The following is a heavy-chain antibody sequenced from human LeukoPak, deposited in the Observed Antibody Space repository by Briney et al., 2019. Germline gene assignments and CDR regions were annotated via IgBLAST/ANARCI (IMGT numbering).Heavy chain of an antibody. Sequence: GGSLRLSCAASGFTFRTSPMSWVRQAPGRGLEWVSSISGSGSTTFYGDSVQGRFTISRDNSKNTLYLQMNSLRAEDTAVYYCAKDMRDSYDSSGTDVFDIWGQGTMVTVSS. J-gene: IGHJ3*02. CDR1: GFTFRTSP. CDR3: AKDMRDSYDSSGTDVFDI. D-gene: IGHD3-22*01. V-gene: IGHV3-23*01. CDR2: ISGSGSTT.